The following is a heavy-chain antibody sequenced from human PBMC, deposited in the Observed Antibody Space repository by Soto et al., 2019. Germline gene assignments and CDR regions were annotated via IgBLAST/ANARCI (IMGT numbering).Heavy chain of an antibody. CDR3: TSLVNWNFRKGFDI. Sequence: GGSLRLSCAASGFTFSSYGMHCERQAPGKGLEWVGFFRSKAYGGTTEYAASVKGRFTISRDDSKSIAYLQMNSLKTEDTAVYYCTSLVNWNFRKGFDILAQGPMVTVSS. CDR2: FRSKAYGGTT. V-gene: IGHV3-49*04. D-gene: IGHD1-7*01. CDR1: GFTFSSYG. J-gene: IGHJ3*02.